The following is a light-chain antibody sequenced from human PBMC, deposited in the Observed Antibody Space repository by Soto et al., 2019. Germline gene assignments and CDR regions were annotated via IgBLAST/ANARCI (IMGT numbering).Light chain of an antibody. CDR3: QQSYSTPRT. CDR1: QSISSY. Sequence: DIQMTQSPSSLSASVVDRVTITCRASQSISSYLNWYQQKPVKAPKLLIYAASSLQSGVPSRFSGSGSGTDFTLTISSLQPEDFATYYCQQSYSTPRTFGQGTKVDIK. CDR2: AAS. V-gene: IGKV1-39*01. J-gene: IGKJ1*01.